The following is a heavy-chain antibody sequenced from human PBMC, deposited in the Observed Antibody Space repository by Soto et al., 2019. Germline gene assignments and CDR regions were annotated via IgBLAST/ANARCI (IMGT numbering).Heavy chain of an antibody. D-gene: IGHD3-3*01. CDR3: ARDRPSGLRSDYGMDV. V-gene: IGHV3-33*01. Sequence: PGGSLRLSCAPSGFTFSSYGMHWVRQAPGKGLEWVAVIWYDGSNKYYADSVKGRFTISRDNSKNTLYLQMNSLRAEDTAVYYCARDRPSGLRSDYGMDVWGQGTTVTVSS. CDR1: GFTFSSYG. CDR2: IWYDGSNK. J-gene: IGHJ6*02.